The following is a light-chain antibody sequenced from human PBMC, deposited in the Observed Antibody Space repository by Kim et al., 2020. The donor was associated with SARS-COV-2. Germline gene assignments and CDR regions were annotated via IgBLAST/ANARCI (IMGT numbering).Light chain of an antibody. CDR1: KLGDKH. CDR2: QHS. J-gene: IGLJ1*01. Sequence: SYELTQPPSVSVSPGQTASITCPGDKLGDKHVCWYQQKPGQSPVLVIYQHSKRPSGIPERFSGSNSGNTATLTISGTQAMDEADYYCQAWDSSTPYVFGTGTKVTVL. CDR3: QAWDSSTPYV. V-gene: IGLV3-1*01.